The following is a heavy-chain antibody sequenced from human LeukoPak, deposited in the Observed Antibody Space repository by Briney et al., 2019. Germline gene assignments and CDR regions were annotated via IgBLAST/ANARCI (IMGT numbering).Heavy chain of an antibody. J-gene: IGHJ5*02. CDR1: GGSLSSYY. CDR3: ARQEGGYCSGGRCYYNWFDP. Sequence: SETLSLTCTVSGGSLSSYYWSWIRQPPGKGLEWIGDIYYSGSTNYNPSLKSRVTISVDTSKNQFSLKLSSVTAADTAVYYCARQEGGYCSGGRCYYNWFDPWGQGSLVTVSS. V-gene: IGHV4-59*08. D-gene: IGHD2-15*01. CDR2: IYYSGST.